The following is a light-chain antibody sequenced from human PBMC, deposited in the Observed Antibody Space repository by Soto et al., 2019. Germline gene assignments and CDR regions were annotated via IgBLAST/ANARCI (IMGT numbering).Light chain of an antibody. Sequence: DIQMTQSPSSLSASVGDRVTMTCRASQSISSYLNWYQQKPGKAPKVLIYAASSLQSGVPSRFSGIGSGTDFTLSISSLQPEDFATYYCQQSYSGPLNFGGGTKVDIK. CDR1: QSISSY. CDR2: AAS. CDR3: QQSYSGPLN. V-gene: IGKV1-39*01. J-gene: IGKJ4*01.